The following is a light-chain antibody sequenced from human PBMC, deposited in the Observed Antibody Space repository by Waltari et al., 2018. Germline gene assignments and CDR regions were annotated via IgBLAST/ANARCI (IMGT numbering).Light chain of an antibody. CDR3: SSYTSSNTVL. Sequence: QSALTQPASVSGSPGQSITISCTGTSSDVGGYNYVSWYQQHPGKAPKLMIYDVDKRPSWVSYRFSGSKSGNTASLTISGLQAEDEADYYCSSYTSSNTVLFGGGTRLTVL. CDR1: SSDVGGYNY. CDR2: DVD. J-gene: IGLJ2*01. V-gene: IGLV2-14*03.